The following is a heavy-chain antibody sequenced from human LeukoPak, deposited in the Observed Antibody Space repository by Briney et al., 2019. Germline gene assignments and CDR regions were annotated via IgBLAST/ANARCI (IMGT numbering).Heavy chain of an antibody. V-gene: IGHV3-7*01. CDR2: MKPDGSQK. CDR1: GFTFSLYW. J-gene: IGHJ4*02. Sequence: GGSLRLSSAASGFTFSLYWMTWVRQAPGKGREWAATMKPDGSQKYYVDSVKGRFTISRDDAKNSLYLQMNSLRADDTAVYYCARPRDGTTGWYGLDYWGQGTLVTVSS. D-gene: IGHD6-19*01. CDR3: ARPRDGTTGWYGLDY.